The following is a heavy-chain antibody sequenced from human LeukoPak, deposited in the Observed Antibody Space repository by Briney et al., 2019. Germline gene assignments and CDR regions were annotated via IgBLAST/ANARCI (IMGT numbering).Heavy chain of an antibody. D-gene: IGHD3-22*01. CDR2: INWNGGST. CDR1: GFTFDDYG. V-gene: IGHV3-20*01. J-gene: IGHJ4*02. CDR3: ARERSGYSSGELDY. Sequence: GGSLRLSCAASGFTFDDYGMSWVRQAPGKGLEWVSVINWNGGSTGYADSVKGRFTISRDNAKNSLYLQMNSLRAEDTALYHCARERSGYSSGELDYWGQGTLVTVSS.